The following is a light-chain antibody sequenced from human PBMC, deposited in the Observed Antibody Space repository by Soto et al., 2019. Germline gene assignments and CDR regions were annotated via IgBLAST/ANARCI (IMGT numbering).Light chain of an antibody. J-gene: IGLJ2*01. Sequence: QPASVSGSPGQSITISCTGTSSDVGSYNLVSWYQQHPGKAPKLMIYEGSKRPSGVSNRFSGSKSGNTASLTISGLQAEDEADYYCCSYAGSSTLDVVFGGGTKVTVL. CDR2: EGS. V-gene: IGLV2-23*01. CDR1: SSDVGSYNL. CDR3: CSYAGSSTLDVV.